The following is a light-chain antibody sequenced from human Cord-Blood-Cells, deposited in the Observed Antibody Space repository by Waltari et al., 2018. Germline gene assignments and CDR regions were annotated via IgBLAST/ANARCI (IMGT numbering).Light chain of an antibody. J-gene: IGLJ2*01. V-gene: IGLV2-14*01. Sequence: QSALTQPASVSRSPGQSITISCTGTSRDVGGYNNVSCYQQHPGKAPKLMIYDVSNRPSGVSHRVYGSKSGNTASLTISGLQAEDEADYYCSSDTSSSTLVVFGGGTKLTVL. CDR3: SSDTSSSTLVV. CDR2: DVS. CDR1: SRDVGGYNN.